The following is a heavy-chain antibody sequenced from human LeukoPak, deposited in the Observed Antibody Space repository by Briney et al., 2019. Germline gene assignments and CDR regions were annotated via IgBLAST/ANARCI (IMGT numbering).Heavy chain of an antibody. CDR1: GYTFTGYY. D-gene: IGHD1-26*01. CDR3: ATESGTYYSLH. J-gene: IGHJ4*02. Sequence: GASVKVSCKASGYTFTGYYMHWVRQAPGKGLEWMGGFDPEDGETIYAQHFQGRVTMTQDTSTDTAYMELNSLASEDTAVYFCATESGTYYSLHWGQGTLVIVSS. V-gene: IGHV1-24*01. CDR2: FDPEDGET.